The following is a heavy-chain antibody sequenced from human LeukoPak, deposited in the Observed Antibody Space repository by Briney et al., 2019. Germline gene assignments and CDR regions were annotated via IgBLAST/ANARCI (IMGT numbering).Heavy chain of an antibody. CDR2: INHSGST. CDR1: GGSFSGYY. CDR3: ARGQSYIAAAAPFDY. Sequence: SETLSLTCAAYGGSFSGYYWSWIRQPPGKGLEWIGEINHSGSTNYNPSLKSRVTISVDTSKNQFSLKLSSVTAADTAVYYCARGQSYIAAAAPFDYWGQGTLVTVSS. D-gene: IGHD6-13*01. J-gene: IGHJ4*02. V-gene: IGHV4-34*01.